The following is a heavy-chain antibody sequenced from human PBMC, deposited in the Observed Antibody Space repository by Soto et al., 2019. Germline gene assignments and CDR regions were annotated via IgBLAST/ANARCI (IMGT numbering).Heavy chain of an antibody. Sequence: QVQLVQSGAEVKRPGASVKVSCKTSGLTSVYYLIHWVRQAPGQRLEWMGWIDAGNGDTRLSQSFQGRVTFTRDTSASTAYMELNTLRSEDTAVYYCARGVQGVTGLFDYWGQGTLVTVSS. CDR3: ARGVQGVTGLFDY. CDR1: GLTSVYYL. CDR2: IDAGNGDT. J-gene: IGHJ4*02. V-gene: IGHV1-3*01. D-gene: IGHD1-20*01.